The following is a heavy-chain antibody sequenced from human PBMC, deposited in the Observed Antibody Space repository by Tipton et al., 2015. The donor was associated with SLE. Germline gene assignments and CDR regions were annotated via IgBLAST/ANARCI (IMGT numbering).Heavy chain of an antibody. J-gene: IGHJ5*02. Sequence: LRLSCTVSGGSISSYYWSWIRLTSGERLEWIGYTHTGGSTNHNPSVKSRVSISVDTSKNQFSLKLTSVTAADTGVYYCASGGYYGSGSYYGGWFDPWGQGTLVTVSS. D-gene: IGHD3-10*01. CDR2: THTGGST. CDR3: ASGGYYGSGSYYGGWFDP. CDR1: GGSISSYY. V-gene: IGHV4-4*08.